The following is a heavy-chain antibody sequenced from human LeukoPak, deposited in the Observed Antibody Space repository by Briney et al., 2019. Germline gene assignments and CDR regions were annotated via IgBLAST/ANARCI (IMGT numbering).Heavy chain of an antibody. Sequence: ASVRVSRKSSRYTFTAYYIHCVRQAPGQGLEWVGRINPKNGDTNYTQNFRDTVTMTRDTSMSTAYMEISRLTYDDTAVYYCGRGIQSFDPWGQGTLVTVSS. CDR1: RYTFTAYY. CDR2: INPKNGDT. V-gene: IGHV1-2*06. J-gene: IGHJ5*02. CDR3: GRGIQSFDP.